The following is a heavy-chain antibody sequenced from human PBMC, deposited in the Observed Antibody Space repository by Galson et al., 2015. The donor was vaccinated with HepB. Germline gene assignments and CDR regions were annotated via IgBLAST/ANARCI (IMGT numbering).Heavy chain of an antibody. CDR1: GFTFSSYS. CDR2: ISSSSSYI. J-gene: IGHJ6*02. CDR3: ARDREDSSGSNYYYYGMDV. D-gene: IGHD3-22*01. V-gene: IGHV3-21*01. Sequence: SLRLSCAASGFTFSSYSMNWVRQAPGEGLEWVSSISSSSSYIYYADSVKGRFTISRDNAKNSLYLQMNSLRAEDTAVYYCARDREDSSGSNYYYYGMDVWGQGTTVTVSS.